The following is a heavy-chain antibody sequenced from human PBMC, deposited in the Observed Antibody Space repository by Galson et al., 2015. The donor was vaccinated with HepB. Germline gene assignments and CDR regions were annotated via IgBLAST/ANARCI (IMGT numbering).Heavy chain of an antibody. V-gene: IGHV3-30*04. CDR1: GFPFSNYA. J-gene: IGHJ4*02. CDR2: ILHDAHNR. D-gene: IGHD3-10*01. Sequence: SLRLSCAASGFPFSNYAMHWVRQTPGKGLEWMTVILHDAHNRYYADSVEGRFTVSRDNSKHTVYLQMNNLRPEDTAMYYWARRAGASGGFSFDYWGQGTLVTVSS. CDR3: ARRAGASGGFSFDY.